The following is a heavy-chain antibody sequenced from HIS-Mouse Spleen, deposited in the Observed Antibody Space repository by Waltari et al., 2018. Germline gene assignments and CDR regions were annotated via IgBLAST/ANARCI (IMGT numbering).Heavy chain of an antibody. Sequence: EVQLVESGGGLVQPGGSLRLSCEASGFTFGRYWMTWVRQAPGTGLEWVANIKQDGSEKYYVDSVKGRFTISRDNAKNSLYLQMNSLRAEDTAVYYCARERRGPGWFDPWGQGTLVTVSS. CDR1: GFTFGRYW. D-gene: IGHD5-12*01. V-gene: IGHV3-7*01. CDR3: ARERRGPGWFDP. J-gene: IGHJ5*02. CDR2: IKQDGSEK.